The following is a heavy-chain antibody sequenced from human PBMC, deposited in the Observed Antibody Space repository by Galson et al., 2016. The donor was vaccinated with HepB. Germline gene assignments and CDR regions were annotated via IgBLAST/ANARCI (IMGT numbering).Heavy chain of an antibody. J-gene: IGHJ4*02. D-gene: IGHD1-26*01. Sequence: SLRLSCAASGITFNVAWMNWVRQVPGKGLEWVGRIRRQSDGGTSDYAAPVKGRIVISRDDSQNMLLLQMNSLKTEDTAVYYCVTGGGNYGFDFWGQGALVTVSS. CDR3: VTGGGNYGFDF. CDR2: IRRQSDGGTS. CDR1: GITFNVAW. V-gene: IGHV3-15*07.